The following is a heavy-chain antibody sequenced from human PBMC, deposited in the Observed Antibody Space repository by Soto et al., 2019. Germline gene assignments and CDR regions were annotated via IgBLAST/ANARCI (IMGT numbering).Heavy chain of an antibody. CDR1: GYTLTELS. V-gene: IGHV1-24*01. D-gene: IGHD3-22*01. CDR2: FDPEDGET. Sequence: GASVKVSCKVSGYTLTELSMHWVGQAPGKGLEWMGGFDPEDGETIYAQKFQGRVTMTEDTSTDTAYMELSSLRSEDTAVYYCATAPVVIGLEAFDIWGQGTIVTLSS. J-gene: IGHJ3*02. CDR3: ATAPVVIGLEAFDI.